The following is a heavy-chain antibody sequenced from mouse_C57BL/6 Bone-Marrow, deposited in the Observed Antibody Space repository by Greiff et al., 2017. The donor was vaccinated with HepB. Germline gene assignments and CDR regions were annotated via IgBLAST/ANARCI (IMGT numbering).Heavy chain of an antibody. V-gene: IGHV1-64*01. CDR2: IHPNSGST. D-gene: IGHD2-4*01. CDR1: GYTFTSYW. CDR3: TRRGIYDYALYY. Sequence: QLQQPGAELVKPGASVKLFCKASGYTFTSYWMHWVKQRPGQGLEWIGMIHPNSGSTNNNEKFKSKTTLTVDKSSSSAYMQLSSLTSEDSAVYYCTRRGIYDYALYYWGQGTTLTGSS. J-gene: IGHJ2*01.